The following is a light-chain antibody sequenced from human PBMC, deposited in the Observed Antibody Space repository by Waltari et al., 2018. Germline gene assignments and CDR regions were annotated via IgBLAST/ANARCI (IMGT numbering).Light chain of an antibody. V-gene: IGKV3-11*01. J-gene: IGKJ3*01. Sequence: IVLTQSPATRSLSPGERATLSCRASQSVSSYLAWYPQKPGQGPRLLIYDASNRATVTPARLSGSGSWTDFTLTISSLEPEDFAVYYCQQRTSWPTFGPGTKVDIK. CDR3: QQRTSWPT. CDR1: QSVSSY. CDR2: DAS.